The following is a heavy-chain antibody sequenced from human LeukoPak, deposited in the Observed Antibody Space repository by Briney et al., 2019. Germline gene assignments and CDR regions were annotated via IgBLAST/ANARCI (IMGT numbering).Heavy chain of an antibody. CDR3: ARGAVPYSTSSRITP. CDR2: IIPIFGTA. J-gene: IGHJ5*02. Sequence: ASVKVSCKSSGGTFIRYTINWVRQAPGQGLEWMGGIIPIFGTANYAQKFQGRVTIIADESTSTAYIELSSLRSEDTAVYYRARGAVPYSTSSRITPWGQGTLVTVSS. D-gene: IGHD6-6*01. V-gene: IGHV1-69*13. CDR1: GGTFIRYT.